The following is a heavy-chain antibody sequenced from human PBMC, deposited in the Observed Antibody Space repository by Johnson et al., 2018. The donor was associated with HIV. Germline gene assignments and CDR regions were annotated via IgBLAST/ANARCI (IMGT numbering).Heavy chain of an antibody. V-gene: IGHV3-11*04. CDR3: ARDGGYSYGDAFDI. CDR2: ISSSGGGI. CDR1: GFTFSDYY. J-gene: IGHJ3*02. Sequence: QVQLVESGGGLVKPGGSLRLSCAASGFTFSDYYMSWIRQAPGKGLEWVSYISSSGGGIYYADSVKGRFTISSDNSKNTLYLQMNSLGAEDTAVYYCARDGGYSYGDAFDIWDQGTMVTVSS. D-gene: IGHD5-18*01.